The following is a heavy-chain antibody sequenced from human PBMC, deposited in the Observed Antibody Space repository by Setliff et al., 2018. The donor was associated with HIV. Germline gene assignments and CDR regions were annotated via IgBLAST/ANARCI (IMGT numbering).Heavy chain of an antibody. D-gene: IGHD6-19*01. CDR1: GFTFSTYP. V-gene: IGHV3-23*01. Sequence: PGGSLRLSCAASGFTFSTYPMSWVRQAPGKGLEWVSGISGSGGSTYYADSVKGRFTISRDNSKNALYLQMNSLRAEDTAVYFCAKEPKLGGTASPFDYWGQGTLVTVSS. J-gene: IGHJ4*02. CDR2: ISGSGGST. CDR3: AKEPKLGGTASPFDY.